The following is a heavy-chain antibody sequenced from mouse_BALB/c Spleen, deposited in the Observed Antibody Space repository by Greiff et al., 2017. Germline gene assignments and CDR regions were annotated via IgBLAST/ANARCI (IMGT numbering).Heavy chain of an antibody. CDR1: GYTFTSYV. D-gene: IGHD2-14*01. J-gene: IGHJ4*01. Sequence: VHVKQSGPELVKPGASVKMSCKASGYTFTSYVMHWVKQKPGQGLEWIGYINPYNDGTKYNEKFKGKATLTSDKSSSTAYMELSSLTSEDSAVYYCARGVRAYAMDYWGQGTSVTVSS. V-gene: IGHV1-14*01. CDR2: INPYNDGT. CDR3: ARGVRAYAMDY.